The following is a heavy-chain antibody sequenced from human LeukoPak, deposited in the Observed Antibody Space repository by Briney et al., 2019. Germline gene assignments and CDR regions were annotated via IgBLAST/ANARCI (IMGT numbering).Heavy chain of an antibody. Sequence: GGSLRLSCVASGFTFSSYDMHWVRQTTGKGLEWVSAIGTADDTFFPASVKGQFTISRDDAKNSLYLQMSTVRVGDTSVYFCAGSGYYHYYGRDVWGQGTRVSVSS. CDR3: AGSGYYHYYGRDV. CDR1: GFTFSSYD. V-gene: IGHV3-13*04. CDR2: IGTADDT. D-gene: IGHD6-25*01. J-gene: IGHJ6*02.